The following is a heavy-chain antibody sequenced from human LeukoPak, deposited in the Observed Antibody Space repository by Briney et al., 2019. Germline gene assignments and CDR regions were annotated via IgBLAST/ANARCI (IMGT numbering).Heavy chain of an antibody. CDR1: GGSFSGYY. CDR3: ARHRAFYGEYYDSSGYYPSRWFDP. Sequence: SETLSLTCAVYGGSFSGYYWSWIRQPPGKGLEWIGEINHSGSTNYNPSLKSQVTISVDTSKNQFSLKLSSVTAADTAVYYCARHRAFYGEYYDSSGYYPSRWFDPWGQGTLVTVSS. CDR2: INHSGST. J-gene: IGHJ5*02. D-gene: IGHD3-22*01. V-gene: IGHV4-34*01.